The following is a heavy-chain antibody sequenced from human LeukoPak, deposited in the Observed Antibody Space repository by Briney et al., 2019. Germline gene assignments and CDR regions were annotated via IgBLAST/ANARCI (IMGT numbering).Heavy chain of an antibody. Sequence: ASVRVSCKASGYTFTGYYMHWVRQAPGQGLEWMGWINPNSGGTKYAQKFQGRVTMTRDTSINTAYMEVRRLTSDDTAVYYCARERGTLAVAGDAVDIWGQGTMVTVSS. D-gene: IGHD6-19*01. CDR2: INPNSGGT. J-gene: IGHJ3*02. V-gene: IGHV1-2*02. CDR1: GYTFTGYY. CDR3: ARERGTLAVAGDAVDI.